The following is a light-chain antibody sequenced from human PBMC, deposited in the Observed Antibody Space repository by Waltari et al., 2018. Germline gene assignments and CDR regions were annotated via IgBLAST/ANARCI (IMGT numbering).Light chain of an antibody. J-gene: IGKJ2*01. CDR2: GAS. CDR1: QSISRN. V-gene: IGKV3-15*01. CDR3: QQYNNWRT. Sequence: ETLMTQSPATLSVSPGERATLSCRASQSISRNLAWYQQKPGQAPRLLIYGASTRAIGIPARFSGSGSGTEFTLTISSLQSEDFAVYYCQQYNNWRTFGQGTKLEIK.